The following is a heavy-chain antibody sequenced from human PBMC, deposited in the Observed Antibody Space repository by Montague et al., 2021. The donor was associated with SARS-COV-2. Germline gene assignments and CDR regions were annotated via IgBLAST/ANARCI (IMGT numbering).Heavy chain of an antibody. J-gene: IGHJ4*02. D-gene: IGHD3-10*01. V-gene: IGHV4-39*01. CDR2: ISYSGYT. CDR3: ARRYGSAFDY. CDR1: GVSSSRTTSY. Sequence: SETLSLTCTVSGVSSSRTTSYWAWIRQPPGKGLEWLGSISYSGYTNYNSSLKSRVTLSIDTSKNQFSLRLTSVSAADTAVYYCARRYGSAFDYWGQGTLVTVSS.